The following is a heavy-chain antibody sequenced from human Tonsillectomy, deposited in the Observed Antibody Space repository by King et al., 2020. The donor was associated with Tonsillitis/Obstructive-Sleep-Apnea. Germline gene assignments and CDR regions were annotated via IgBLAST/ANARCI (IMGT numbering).Heavy chain of an antibody. CDR2: IKSKTDGGPT. V-gene: IGHV3-15*01. CDR3: TTETVYGYYYYYYMDV. J-gene: IGHJ6*03. D-gene: IGHD1-1*01. Sequence: VQLVESGGGLVKPGGSLRLSCTASGFTFNNAWMSWVRQAPGKGLEWVGRIKSKTDGGPTDYAAPVKGRFTISRDDSKNTLYLQMNSLKTGDTAVYYCTTETVYGYYYYYYMDVWGKGTTVTVSS. CDR1: GFTFNNAW.